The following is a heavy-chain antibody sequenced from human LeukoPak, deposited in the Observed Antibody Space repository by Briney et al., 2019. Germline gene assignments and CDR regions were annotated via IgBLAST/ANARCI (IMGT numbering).Heavy chain of an antibody. Sequence: GGSLRLYCAASGFTFSSYSMNWVRQAPGKGLEWVSSISSSSSYIYYADSVKGRFTISRDNAKNSLYLRMNSLRAEDTAVYYCARDNDFWSGSHGWFDPWGQGTLVTVSS. CDR1: GFTFSSYS. CDR2: ISSSSSYI. V-gene: IGHV3-21*01. J-gene: IGHJ5*02. D-gene: IGHD3-3*01. CDR3: ARDNDFWSGSHGWFDP.